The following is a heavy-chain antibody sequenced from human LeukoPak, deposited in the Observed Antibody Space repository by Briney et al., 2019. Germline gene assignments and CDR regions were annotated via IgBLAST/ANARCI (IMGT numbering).Heavy chain of an antibody. Sequence: SETLSLTCTVSGGSISISSYYWSWIRQSPGKGLECIGYVFYSGKTDYSPSLRSRVSMSVDTSKNQFSLKVTSVTAADTAVYYCARDTNLRDSFDIWGQGTMVTVSS. D-gene: IGHD2-8*01. J-gene: IGHJ3*02. CDR3: ARDTNLRDSFDI. V-gene: IGHV4-61*01. CDR2: VFYSGKT. CDR1: GGSISISSYY.